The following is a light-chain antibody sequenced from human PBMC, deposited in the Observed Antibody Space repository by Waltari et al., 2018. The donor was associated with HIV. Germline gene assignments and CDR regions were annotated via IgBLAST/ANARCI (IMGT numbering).Light chain of an antibody. CDR2: GAS. CDR3: QLCNNGPPLT. V-gene: IGKV3-15*01. CDR1: QRFSSN. Sequence: EIVMTQSPAALSVFPGGRATLSCMPSQRFSSNLACYLQKPRPVPTPLIYGASPMATGIPARFRGSASGTEFTLTSSILQSENFAVYYCQLCNNGPPLTCGGGTKVEI. J-gene: IGKJ4*01.